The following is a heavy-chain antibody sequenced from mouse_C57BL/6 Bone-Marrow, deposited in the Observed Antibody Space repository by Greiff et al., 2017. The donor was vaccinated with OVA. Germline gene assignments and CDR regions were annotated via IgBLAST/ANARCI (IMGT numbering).Heavy chain of an antibody. CDR2: IDPENGDT. CDR1: GFNIKDDY. Sequence: VHVKQSGAELVRPGASVKLSCTASGFNIKDDYMHWVKQRPEQGLEWIGWIDPENGDTEYASKFQGKATITADTSSNTAYLQLSSLTSEDTAVYYCTTFITTVVFDYWGQGTTLTVSS. J-gene: IGHJ2*01. D-gene: IGHD1-1*01. CDR3: TTFITTVVFDY. V-gene: IGHV14-4*01.